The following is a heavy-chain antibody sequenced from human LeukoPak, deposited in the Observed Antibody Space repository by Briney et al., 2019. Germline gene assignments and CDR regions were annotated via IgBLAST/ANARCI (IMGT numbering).Heavy chain of an antibody. V-gene: IGHV3-23*01. Sequence: QPGGSLRLSCAASGFTFNRYAMSWVRQAPGKGLECVSSFIGSGGASYYADSVKGRFTISRDDSKNTLYLQMNSLRAEDSGVYYCAKDREPDNGWKFDYWGQGTLVTVSS. J-gene: IGHJ4*02. CDR1: GFTFNRYA. D-gene: IGHD6-19*01. CDR2: FIGSGGAS. CDR3: AKDREPDNGWKFDY.